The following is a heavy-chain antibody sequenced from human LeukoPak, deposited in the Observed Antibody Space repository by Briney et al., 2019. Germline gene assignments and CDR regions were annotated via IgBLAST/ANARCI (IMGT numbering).Heavy chain of an antibody. V-gene: IGHV3-43D*04. Sequence: GESLKISCAASGFTFDDYAMHWDRQAPGKGLEWVSLISWDGGSTYYADSVKGRFTISRDNSKNSLYLQMNSLRAEDTALYYCAKDFGAGYYYGFKDYWGQGTLVTVSS. CDR3: AKDFGAGYYYGFKDY. CDR1: GFTFDDYA. CDR2: ISWDGGST. J-gene: IGHJ4*02. D-gene: IGHD3-10*01.